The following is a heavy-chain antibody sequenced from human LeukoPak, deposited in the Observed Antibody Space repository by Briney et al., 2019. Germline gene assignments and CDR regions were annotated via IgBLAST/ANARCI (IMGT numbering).Heavy chain of an antibody. V-gene: IGHV3-23*01. CDR3: ARVVAVRGVRRWFDP. J-gene: IGHJ5*02. CDR1: GFTLSSYA. CDR2: TSSSDAGT. Sequence: GGSLRLSCAASGFTLSSYAMSWVRQAPGKGLEWVSATSSSDAGTYYAESVRGRFTISRDNSKNTLFLQMNSLRAEDTAVYYCARVVAVRGVRRWFDPWGQGTLVTVSS. D-gene: IGHD3-10*01.